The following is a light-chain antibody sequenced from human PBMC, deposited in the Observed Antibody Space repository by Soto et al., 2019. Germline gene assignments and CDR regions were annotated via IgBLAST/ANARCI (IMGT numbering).Light chain of an antibody. CDR2: DVN. CDR1: IDDVGGYDF. CDR3: CSYTTYTTVV. Sequence: QLVLTQPASVSGSPGQSITISCTGSIDDVGGYDFVSWYQQHPGKVPKLIIYDVNNRPSGVSDRFSGSKSGYTATLTISGLQADDEADYYCCSYTTYTTVVFGGGTKLTVL. V-gene: IGLV2-14*01. J-gene: IGLJ3*02.